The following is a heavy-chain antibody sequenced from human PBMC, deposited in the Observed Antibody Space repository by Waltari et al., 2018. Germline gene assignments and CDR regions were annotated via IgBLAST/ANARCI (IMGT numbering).Heavy chain of an antibody. D-gene: IGHD1-26*01. V-gene: IGHV3-33*06. J-gene: IGHJ4*02. CDR1: GFTFSGYG. CDR3: AKDRQAGTYLGLNFLY. CDR2: IWYDGSNE. Sequence: QVQLVESGGGVVQPGMSLRLSCAASGFTFSGYGLHWVRQAPGKGLEWLAVIWYDGSNEYYADSVKGLFTISRDNAKNTLYLQMNGLRAEDTAVYYCAKDRQAGTYLGLNFLYWGQGTLVTVSS.